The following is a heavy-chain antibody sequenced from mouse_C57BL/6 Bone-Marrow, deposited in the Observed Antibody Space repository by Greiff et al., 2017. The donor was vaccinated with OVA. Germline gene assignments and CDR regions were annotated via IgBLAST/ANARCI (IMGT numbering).Heavy chain of an antibody. CDR2: ISSGSSTI. D-gene: IGHD1-1*01. Sequence: EVKLVESGGGLVKPGGSLKLSCAASGFTFSDYGMHWVRQAPEKGLEWVAYISSGSSTIYYADTVKGRFTISRDNAKNTLFLQMTSLRSEDTAMYYCARNYYGSSLYYFDYWSQGTTLTVSS. J-gene: IGHJ2*01. CDR1: GFTFSDYG. V-gene: IGHV5-17*01. CDR3: ARNYYGSSLYYFDY.